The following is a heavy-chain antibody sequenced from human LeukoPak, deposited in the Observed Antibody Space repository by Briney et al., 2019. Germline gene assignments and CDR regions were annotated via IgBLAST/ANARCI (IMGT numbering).Heavy chain of an antibody. V-gene: IGHV1-46*01. CDR3: AKDAIAAAGTGYYYYYYMDV. D-gene: IGHD6-13*01. Sequence: GASVKVSCKASGYTFTSYYMHWVRQAPGQGLEWMGIINPSGGSTSYAQKFQGRVTMTRDMSTSTVYMELSSLRSEDTAVYYCAKDAIAAAGTGYYYYYYMDVWGKGTTVTISS. J-gene: IGHJ6*03. CDR1: GYTFTSYY. CDR2: INPSGGST.